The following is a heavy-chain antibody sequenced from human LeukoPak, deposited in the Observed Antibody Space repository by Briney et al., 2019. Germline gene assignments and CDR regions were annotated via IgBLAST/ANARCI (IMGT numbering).Heavy chain of an antibody. D-gene: IGHD1-14*01. J-gene: IGHJ3*02. V-gene: IGHV3-30-3*01. CDR2: ISYDGSNK. CDR3: ASNRVGGWSNDAFDI. Sequence: GRSLRLSCAASGFTFGSYAMHWVRQAPGKGLEWVAVISYDGSNKYYADSVKGRFTISRDNSKNTLYLQMNSLRAEDTAVYYCASNRVGGWSNDAFDIWGQGTMVTVST. CDR1: GFTFGSYA.